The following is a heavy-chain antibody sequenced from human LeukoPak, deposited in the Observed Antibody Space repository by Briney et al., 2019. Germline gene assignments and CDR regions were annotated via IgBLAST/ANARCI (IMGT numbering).Heavy chain of an antibody. V-gene: IGHV3-7*03. CDR3: ARDQYDTWSRRGNFDS. Sequence: GGALRLSCLASGFTFGQYWLRWVRQAPGKELEGVANIKLVGSEQHFVASVKGRFTLSRDNTKNSLYLQMNRLRGEDTAVFFCARDQYDTWSRRGNFDSWGQGTLVIVSS. D-gene: IGHD3-3*01. CDR1: GFTFGQYW. CDR2: IKLVGSEQ. J-gene: IGHJ4*02.